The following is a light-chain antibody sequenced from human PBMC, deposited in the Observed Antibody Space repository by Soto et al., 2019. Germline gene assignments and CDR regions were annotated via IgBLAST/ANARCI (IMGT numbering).Light chain of an antibody. CDR1: QSINKW. CDR2: AAS. Sequence: DSQMTKSPSTLSESVGDRVTITCRASQSINKWLAWYQQKAGKAPKLLIYAASSLQSGVPSRFSGSGSGTDFTLTISSLQPEDFATYYCQQANIFPLPFGGGSMVAI. V-gene: IGKV1-12*01. J-gene: IGKJ4*01. CDR3: QQANIFPLP.